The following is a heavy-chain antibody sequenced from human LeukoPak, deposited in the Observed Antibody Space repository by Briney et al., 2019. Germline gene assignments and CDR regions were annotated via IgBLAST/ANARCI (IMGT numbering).Heavy chain of an antibody. D-gene: IGHD2-15*01. CDR1: GGSISSGSYY. CDR3: ARGFGVVVAAIDY. Sequence: SETLSLTCTVSGGSISSGSYYWSWIRQPAGKGLEWIGRIYTSGSTNYSPSLKSRVTISVDTSKNQFSLKLSSVTAADTAVYYCARGFGVVVAAIDYWGQGTLATVSS. V-gene: IGHV4-61*02. J-gene: IGHJ4*02. CDR2: IYTSGST.